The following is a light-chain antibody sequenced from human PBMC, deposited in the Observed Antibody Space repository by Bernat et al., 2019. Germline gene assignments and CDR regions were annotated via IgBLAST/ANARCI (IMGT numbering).Light chain of an antibody. CDR2: DVS. V-gene: IGLV2-14*03. CDR3: YSWTTNYVYV. Sequence: QSALTQPASVSGYPGQSITISCTGTSSDVGGFNYVSWYQQHPGKAPKLMISDVSNRPSGVSNRFSGTKSGNTTSLTISGLQAEDEADYYCYSWTTNYVYVFGTGTKVTVL. J-gene: IGLJ1*01. CDR1: SSDVGGFNY.